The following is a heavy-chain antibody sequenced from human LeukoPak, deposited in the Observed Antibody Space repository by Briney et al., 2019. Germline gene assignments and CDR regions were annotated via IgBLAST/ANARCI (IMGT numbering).Heavy chain of an antibody. CDR3: AREGYYYDSSGYFIFGGPPDY. V-gene: IGHV3-7*01. Sequence: GGSLRLSCAASGFTFTTYWMSWVRQAPGKGLEWVANIKQDGTEKYYVDSVKGRFTISRDNAKNSLYLQMNSLRAEDTAVYYCAREGYYYDSSGYFIFGGPPDYWGQGTLVTVSS. CDR1: GFTFTTYW. CDR2: IKQDGTEK. J-gene: IGHJ4*02. D-gene: IGHD3-22*01.